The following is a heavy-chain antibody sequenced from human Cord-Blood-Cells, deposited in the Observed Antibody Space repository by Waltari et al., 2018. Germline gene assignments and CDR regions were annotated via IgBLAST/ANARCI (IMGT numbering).Heavy chain of an antibody. V-gene: IGHV1-2*04. J-gene: IGHJ4*02. D-gene: IGHD1-26*01. Sequence: QVQPVQSGAEVKKPGASVKVSCKTSGYTFTGYYMHWVRQAPGQGLEWMGWINPNSGGPNYSQKFQGWVTITRDTSISTAYMELSRLRSDDAAVYYCARGRGRSGSYYDYWGQGTLVTVSS. CDR2: INPNSGGP. CDR1: GYTFTGYY. CDR3: ARGRGRSGSYYDY.